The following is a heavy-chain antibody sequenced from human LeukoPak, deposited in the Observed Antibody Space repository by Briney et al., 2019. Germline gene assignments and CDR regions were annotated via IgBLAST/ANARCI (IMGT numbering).Heavy chain of an antibody. D-gene: IGHD4-17*01. CDR1: GGSISSYY. CDR3: ARGHDYGDGRDY. V-gene: IGHV4-59*01. J-gene: IGHJ4*02. Sequence: SETLSLTCTVSGGSISSYYWSWIRQPPGKGLEWIGFIFYSGTTNYNPSLKSRVTISVDTSKNQFSLKLSSVTAADTAAYYCARGHDYGDGRDYWGQGTLVTVSS. CDR2: IFYSGTT.